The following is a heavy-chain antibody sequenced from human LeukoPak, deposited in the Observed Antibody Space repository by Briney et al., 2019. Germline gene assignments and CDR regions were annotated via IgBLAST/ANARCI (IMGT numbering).Heavy chain of an antibody. CDR3: ARDLEGYQRYYYYYYMDV. J-gene: IGHJ6*03. V-gene: IGHV1-46*01. CDR2: INPSGGST. D-gene: IGHD2-2*01. Sequence: GASVKVSCKASGYTFTSYYMHWVRQAPGQGLEWMGIINPSGGSTSYAQKFQGRVTMTRDTSISTAYMELSRLRSDDTAVYYCARDLEGYQRYYYYYYMDVWGKGTTVTVSS. CDR1: GYTFTSYY.